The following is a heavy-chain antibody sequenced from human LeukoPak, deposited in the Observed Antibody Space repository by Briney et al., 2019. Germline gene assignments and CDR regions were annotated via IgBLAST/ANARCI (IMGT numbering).Heavy chain of an antibody. Sequence: GGSLRLSCAASGFTFSSYAMSWVRQAPGKGREWVSAISGSGGSTYYADSVKGRFTISRDNSKNTPYLQMNSLRAEDTAVYYCAKVPYDYVWGSYRPLYYFDYWGQGTLVTVSS. CDR3: AKVPYDYVWGSYRPLYYFDY. CDR1: GFTFSSYA. D-gene: IGHD3-16*02. CDR2: ISGSGGST. J-gene: IGHJ4*02. V-gene: IGHV3-23*01.